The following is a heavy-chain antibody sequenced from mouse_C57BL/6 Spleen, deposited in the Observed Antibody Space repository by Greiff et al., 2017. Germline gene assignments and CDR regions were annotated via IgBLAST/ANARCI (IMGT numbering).Heavy chain of an antibody. D-gene: IGHD1-1*01. CDR2: INPGSGGT. CDR3: ARNCYGSGPGGDFAV. V-gene: IGHV1-54*01. Sequence: QVQLQQSGAELVRPGASVKVSCKASGYTFTNYVIEWVKQRPGKGLEWIGVINPGSGGTNYNEKFKGKATLTPDKASSKAYMQLSSLTSEDSADYVWARNCYGSGPGGDFAVWGTGTTVTVS. J-gene: IGHJ1*03. CDR1: GYTFTNYV.